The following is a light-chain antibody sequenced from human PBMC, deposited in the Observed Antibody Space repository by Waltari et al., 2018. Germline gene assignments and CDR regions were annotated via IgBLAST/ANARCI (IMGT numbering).Light chain of an antibody. J-gene: IGKJ1*01. V-gene: IGKV1-39*01. CDR3: QQSYSSPRT. Sequence: DIQMTQSPSSLSASVGDRVPISCRASRSISSNLSWYQQKPGKAPKLLIYAASSLQSGVPSRFSARGSGTDFTLTISSLQPEDFATYYCQQSYSSPRTFGQGTKVEVK. CDR1: RSISSN. CDR2: AAS.